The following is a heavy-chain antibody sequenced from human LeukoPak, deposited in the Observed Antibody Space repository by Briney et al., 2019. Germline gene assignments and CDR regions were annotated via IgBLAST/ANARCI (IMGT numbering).Heavy chain of an antibody. Sequence: SETLSLTCTVSGGSISSYYWSWIRQPPGKGQEWIGYIYYSGSTNYNPSLKSRVTISVDTSKNQFSLKLSSVTAADTAVYYCARDRAVALFDYWGQGTLVTVSS. CDR2: IYYSGST. D-gene: IGHD6-19*01. CDR1: GGSISSYY. J-gene: IGHJ4*02. CDR3: ARDRAVALFDY. V-gene: IGHV4-59*01.